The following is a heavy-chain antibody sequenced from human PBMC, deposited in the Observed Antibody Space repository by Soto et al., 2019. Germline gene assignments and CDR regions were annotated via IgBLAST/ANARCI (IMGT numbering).Heavy chain of an antibody. V-gene: IGHV4-59*02. D-gene: IGHD6-19*01. J-gene: IGHJ5*02. CDR1: GGYVSSYY. Sequence: QVQLQESGPGLVKPSETLSLTCTVSGGYVSSYYWSWIRQPPGQGLEWIGYSGSTNYNPSLKSRVTMSVDTSKNQFSLTLSSVTAADTAVYYCARLSAGWLDPWGQGTLVTVAS. CDR2: SGST. CDR3: ARLSAGWLDP.